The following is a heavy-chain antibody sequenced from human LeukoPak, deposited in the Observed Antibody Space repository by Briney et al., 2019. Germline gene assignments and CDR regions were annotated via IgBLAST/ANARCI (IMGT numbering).Heavy chain of an antibody. V-gene: IGHV3-53*01. CDR2: IYSGGSP. Sequence: GGSLRLSCAASGFTFSTNYMGWVRQAPGKGLEWVSVIYSGGSPYYADSVKGRFTISRDNSKNTLYLQMNSLRAEDTAVYYCARDLNYYDSSSYGHWGQGTLVTVSS. J-gene: IGHJ4*02. CDR1: GFTFSTNY. D-gene: IGHD3-22*01. CDR3: ARDLNYYDSSSYGH.